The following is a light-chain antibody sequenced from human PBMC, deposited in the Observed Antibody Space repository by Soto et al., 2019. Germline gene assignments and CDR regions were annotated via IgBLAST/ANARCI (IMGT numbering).Light chain of an antibody. CDR1: QTINIY. Sequence: IQLTQSPSSLSASVGDTVTVTCRASQTINIYLNWYQQKPGKAPELLIYAASSLKSGVPSRFSGGGSRTDFTLTIYSLQPEDFATYYCQHSYRSPYTFGQGTTLEMK. CDR2: AAS. V-gene: IGKV1-39*01. CDR3: QHSYRSPYT. J-gene: IGKJ2*01.